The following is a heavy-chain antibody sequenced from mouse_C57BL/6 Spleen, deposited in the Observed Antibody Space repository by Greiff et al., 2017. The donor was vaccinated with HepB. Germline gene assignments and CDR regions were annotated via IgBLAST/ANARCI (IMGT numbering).Heavy chain of an antibody. CDR2: IRNKANNHAT. V-gene: IGHV6-6*01. D-gene: IGHD2-4*01. CDR3: TRNAYDYDVRFAY. J-gene: IGHJ3*01. Sequence: EVKLVESGGGLVQPGGSMKLSCAASGFTFSDAWMDWVRQSPEKGLEWVAEIRNKANNHATYYAESVKGRFTISRDDSKSSVYLQMNSLRAEDTGIYYCTRNAYDYDVRFAYWGQGTLVTVSA. CDR1: GFTFSDAW.